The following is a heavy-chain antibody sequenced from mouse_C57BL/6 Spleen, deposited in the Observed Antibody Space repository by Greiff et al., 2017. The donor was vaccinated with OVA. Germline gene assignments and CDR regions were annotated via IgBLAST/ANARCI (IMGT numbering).Heavy chain of an antibody. Sequence: QVQLQQPGAELVKPGASVKMSCKASGYTFTSYWITWVKQRPGQGLEWIGDIYPGSGSTNYNEKFKSKATLTVDTSSSTAYMQLSSLTSEDSAVYYCAREGTYGTWFAYWGQGTLVTVSA. CDR3: AREGTYGTWFAY. J-gene: IGHJ3*01. CDR1: GYTFTSYW. D-gene: IGHD1-1*01. CDR2: IYPGSGST. V-gene: IGHV1-55*01.